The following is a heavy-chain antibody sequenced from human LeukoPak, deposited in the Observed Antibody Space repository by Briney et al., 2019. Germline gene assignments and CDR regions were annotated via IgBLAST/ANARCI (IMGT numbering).Heavy chain of an antibody. CDR3: ASQPSFGHLLSGFHFDY. CDR2: ISWNSGTI. CDR1: GFTFDDYA. V-gene: IGHV3-9*01. J-gene: IGHJ4*02. D-gene: IGHD3-16*01. Sequence: GRSLRLSCAASGFTFDDYAMHWVRQAPGKGLEWVSGISWNSGTIAYADSVKGRFTISRDNAKNSLYLQMNSLRADDTALCYCASQPSFGHLLSGFHFDYWGQGTLVTVSS.